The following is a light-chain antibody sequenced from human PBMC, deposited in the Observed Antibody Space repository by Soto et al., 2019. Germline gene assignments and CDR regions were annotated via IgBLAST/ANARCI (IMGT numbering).Light chain of an antibody. J-gene: IGKJ5*01. CDR1: QSVSSY. Sequence: VFIHNPSNPSLAPGERASLFLPASQSVSSYLAWYQQKPGQAPRLLIYDASNRATGIPARFSGSGSGTDFTLTISSLEPEDFAVYYCQQRSNWPPITFAQGTRLE. CDR2: DAS. V-gene: IGKV3-11*01. CDR3: QQRSNWPPIT.